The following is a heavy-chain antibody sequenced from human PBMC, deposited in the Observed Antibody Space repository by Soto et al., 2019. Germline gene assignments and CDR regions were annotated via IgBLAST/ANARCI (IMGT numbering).Heavy chain of an antibody. J-gene: IGHJ4*02. CDR2: IKSGGST. D-gene: IGHD3-10*01. V-gene: IGHV3-23*01. CDR3: AKSPTMVRGLIFDS. Sequence: EVQLLESGGGLVQPGGSLRLSCAASTNTFNIYAMSWVRQAPGMGLEWVSAIKSGGSTYYADSVKGRFTISRDDSKNTLHLQMKSLRAEDTAVYYCAKSPTMVRGLIFDSWGQGTLVTVSS. CDR1: TNTFNIYA.